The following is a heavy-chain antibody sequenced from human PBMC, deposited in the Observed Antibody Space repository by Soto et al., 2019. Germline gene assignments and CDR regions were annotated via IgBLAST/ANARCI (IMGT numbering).Heavy chain of an antibody. CDR3: ARVGDYGDFYFAY. V-gene: IGHV1-3*04. CDR2: SNTGNDNT. Sequence: GASVKVSCKASGYTFNPYYIHWVRQAPGQGLEWMGWSNTGNDNTKDSQKFHGRVTFSRDTSASTVYMDLSSLRADDTAVYYCARVGDYGDFYFAYWGQGTLVTVSS. CDR1: GYTFNPYY. J-gene: IGHJ4*02. D-gene: IGHD4-17*01.